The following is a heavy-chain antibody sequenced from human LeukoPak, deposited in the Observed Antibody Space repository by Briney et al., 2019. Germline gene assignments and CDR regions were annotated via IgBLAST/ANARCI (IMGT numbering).Heavy chain of an antibody. CDR1: GGSFSGYY. J-gene: IGHJ4*02. V-gene: IGHV4-34*01. CDR2: INHSGST. Sequence: PSETLSLTCAVYGGSFSGYYWSWIRQPPGKGLEWIGDINHSGSTNYNPSLKSRVTISVDTSKNQFSLKLSSVTAADTAVYYCAGLGIAARLGNFDYWGQGTLVTVSS. D-gene: IGHD6-6*01. CDR3: AGLGIAARLGNFDY.